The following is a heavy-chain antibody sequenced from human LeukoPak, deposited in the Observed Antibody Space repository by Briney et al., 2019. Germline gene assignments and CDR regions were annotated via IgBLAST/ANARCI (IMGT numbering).Heavy chain of an antibody. CDR2: IIPIFGTA. CDR3: ARDWGRAAAGEARLGFDY. V-gene: IGHV1-69*06. Sequence: GASVKVSCKASGYTFTGYYMHWVRQAPGQGLEWMGGIIPIFGTANYAQKFQGRVTITADKSTSTAYMELSSLRSEDTAVYYCARDWGRAAAGEARLGFDYWGQGTLVTVSS. D-gene: IGHD6-13*01. J-gene: IGHJ4*02. CDR1: GYTFTGYY.